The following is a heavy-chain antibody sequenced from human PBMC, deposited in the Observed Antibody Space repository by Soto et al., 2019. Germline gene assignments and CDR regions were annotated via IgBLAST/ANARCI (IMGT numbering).Heavy chain of an antibody. V-gene: IGHV5-51*01. D-gene: IGHD3-22*01. CDR1: GHSFPNSW. J-gene: IGHJ4*02. Sequence: GESLKISCQGSGHSFPNSWIAWVRQTPGKGLEWMGFIFLADSDTKYSPSFQGQVTISADRSINTAYLQWTSLKASDSAIYYCARQECYYSHIDSWGQGTLVPVSS. CDR3: ARQECYYSHIDS. CDR2: IFLADSDT.